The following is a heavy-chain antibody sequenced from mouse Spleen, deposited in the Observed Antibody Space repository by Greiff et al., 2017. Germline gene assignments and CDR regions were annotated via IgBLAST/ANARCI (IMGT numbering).Heavy chain of an antibody. V-gene: IGHV1-82*01. CDR1: GYAFSSSW. CDR2: IYPGDGDT. CDR3: ARSRYYGSSPMDY. Sequence: VQLQQSGPELVKPGASVKISCKASGYAFSSSWMNWVKQRPGKGLEWIGRIYPGDGDTNYNGKFKGKATLTADKSSSTAYMQLSSLTSEDSAVYFCARSRYYGSSPMDYWGQGTSVTVSS. D-gene: IGHD1-1*01. J-gene: IGHJ4*01.